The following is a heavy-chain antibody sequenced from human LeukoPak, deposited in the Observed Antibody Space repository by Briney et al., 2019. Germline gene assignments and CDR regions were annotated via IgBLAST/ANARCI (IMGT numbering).Heavy chain of an antibody. D-gene: IGHD5-24*01. CDR3: ARDHLEMATSHFDY. V-gene: IGHV3-30*03. CDR2: ISYDGSNK. CDR1: GFTFSSYG. J-gene: IGHJ4*02. Sequence: GRSLRLSCAASGFTFSSYGMHWVRQAPGKGLEWVAVISYDGSNKYYADSVEGRFTISRDNSKNTLYLQMNSLRAEDTAVYYCARDHLEMATSHFDYWGQGTLVTVSS.